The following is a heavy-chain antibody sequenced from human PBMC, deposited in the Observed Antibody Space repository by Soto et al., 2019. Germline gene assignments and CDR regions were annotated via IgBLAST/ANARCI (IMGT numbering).Heavy chain of an antibody. CDR1: GFSFIEYG. D-gene: IGHD2-2*01. V-gene: IGHV3-23*01. CDR2: ISGNKMNT. Sequence: GGSLRLSCVASGFSFIEYGMSWVRQTPQKTLEWVASISGNKMNTFYPDSVKGRFFISRDNSDNTLHLHMNSLRDDDTAIYYCAKSRLNTITSLSDFWGQGVQVTVSS. J-gene: IGHJ1*01. CDR3: AKSRLNTITSLSDF.